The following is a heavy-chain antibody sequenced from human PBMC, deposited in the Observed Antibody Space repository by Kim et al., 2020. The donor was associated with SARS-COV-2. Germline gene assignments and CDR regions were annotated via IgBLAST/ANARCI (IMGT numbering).Heavy chain of an antibody. J-gene: IGHJ4*02. CDR1: GYTFTGYY. CDR2: INPNSGGT. D-gene: IGHD3-22*01. V-gene: IGHV1-2*02. Sequence: ASVKVSCKASGYTFTGYYMHWVRQAPGQGLEWMGWINPNSGGTNYAQKFQGRVTMTRDTSISTAYMELSRLRSDDTAVYYCARARDLTMIVVVITPLGYWGQGTLVTVSS. CDR3: ARARDLTMIVVVITPLGY.